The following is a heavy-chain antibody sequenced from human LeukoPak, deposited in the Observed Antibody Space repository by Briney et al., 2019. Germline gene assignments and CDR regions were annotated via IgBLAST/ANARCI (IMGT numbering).Heavy chain of an antibody. D-gene: IGHD3-22*01. CDR2: IYWDDVK. CDR3: AHSRGSSGYYFGMDV. CDR1: GFSLSPSGVG. V-gene: IGHV2-5*02. J-gene: IGHJ6*01. Sequence: KASGPPLLKPTQPLTLTCTFSGFSLSPSGVGVGWIRQPPGKALECLSLIYWDDVKPYSPSLNSRLTITKDTSKNQVVLTMTNMDPVDTATYYWAHSRGSSGYYFGMDVWGQGRTVTVSS.